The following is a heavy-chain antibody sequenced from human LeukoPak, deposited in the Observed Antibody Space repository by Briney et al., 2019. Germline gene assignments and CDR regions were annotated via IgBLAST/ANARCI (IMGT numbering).Heavy chain of an antibody. D-gene: IGHD7-27*01. CDR2: IYTSGST. Sequence: SETLSLTCIVSGDSISSYYWSWIRQPAGKGLEWIGRIYTSGSTNYNPSLKSRVTMSVDTSKNQFSLKLTSVTAADTAVYYCARDFDWGVYYYFDYWGQGTLVTVSS. J-gene: IGHJ4*02. CDR1: GDSISSYY. CDR3: ARDFDWGVYYYFDY. V-gene: IGHV4-4*07.